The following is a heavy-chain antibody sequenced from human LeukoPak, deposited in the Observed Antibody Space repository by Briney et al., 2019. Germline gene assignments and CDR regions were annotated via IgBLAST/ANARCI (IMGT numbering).Heavy chain of an antibody. CDR3: AKDPFDEDYFEY. CDR2: IRYDGSNK. J-gene: IGHJ4*02. D-gene: IGHD2/OR15-2a*01. V-gene: IGHV3-30*02. CDR1: GFTFSSYG. Sequence: PGGSLRLSCAASGFTFSSYGMRWVRQAPGKGLEWVAFIRYDGSNKYYADSVKGRFTISRDNSKNTLYLQMNSLRAEETAVYYCAKDPFDEDYFEYWGQGTLVTVSS.